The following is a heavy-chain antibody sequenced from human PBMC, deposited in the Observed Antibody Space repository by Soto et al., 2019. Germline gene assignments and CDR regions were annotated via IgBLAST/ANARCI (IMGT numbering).Heavy chain of an antibody. CDR2: ISSSGSTI. CDR1: GFTFRNYA. Sequence: VGSLRLSCAASGFTFRNYAMSWVRQAPGKGLEWVSAISSSGSTIYYADSVKGRFTTSRDNAKNSLYLQMNSLRAEDTAVYYCARVAVYPYWGQGTLVTVSS. V-gene: IGHV3-48*03. CDR3: ARVAVYPY. D-gene: IGHD3-16*01. J-gene: IGHJ4*02.